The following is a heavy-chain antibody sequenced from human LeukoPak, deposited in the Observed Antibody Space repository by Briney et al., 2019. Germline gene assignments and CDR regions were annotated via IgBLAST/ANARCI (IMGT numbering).Heavy chain of an antibody. V-gene: IGHV4-34*01. J-gene: IGHJ4*02. CDR3: ARGQWGGSSCPLDY. CDR2: INHSGST. CDR1: GGSFSGYY. Sequence: PSETLSLTCAVYGGSFSGYYWSWIRQPPGKGLEWIGEINHSGSTNYNPSLKSRVTISVDTSKNQFSLKLSSVTAADTAVYYCARGQWGGSSCPLDYWGQGTLVTVSS. D-gene: IGHD6-13*01.